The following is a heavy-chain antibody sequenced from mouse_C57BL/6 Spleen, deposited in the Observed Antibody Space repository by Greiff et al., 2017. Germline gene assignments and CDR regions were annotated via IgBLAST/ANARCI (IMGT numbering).Heavy chain of an antibody. V-gene: IGHV5-4*01. CDR1: GFTFSSYA. Sequence: EVKLVESGGGLVKPGGSLKLSCAASGFTFSSYAMSWVRQTPEKRLEWVATISDGGSYTYYPDNVKGRFTISRDNAKNNLYLQMSHLKSEDTAMYYCARDPHGNSHFDYWGQGTTLTVSS. D-gene: IGHD2-1*01. CDR2: ISDGGSYT. CDR3: ARDPHGNSHFDY. J-gene: IGHJ2*01.